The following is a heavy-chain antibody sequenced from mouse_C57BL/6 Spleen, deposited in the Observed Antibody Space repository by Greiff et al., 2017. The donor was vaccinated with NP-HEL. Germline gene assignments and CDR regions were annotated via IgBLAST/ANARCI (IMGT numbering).Heavy chain of an antibody. D-gene: IGHD1-1*01. CDR1: GYTFTSYG. Sequence: VQLQQSGAELARPGASVKLSCKASGYTFTSYGISWVKQRTGQGLEWIGEIYPRSGNTYYNEKFKGKATLTADKSSSTAYMELRSLTSEDSAVYFCARRGTTVPWFAYWGQGTLVTVSA. CDR2: IYPRSGNT. CDR3: ARRGTTVPWFAY. J-gene: IGHJ3*01. V-gene: IGHV1-81*01.